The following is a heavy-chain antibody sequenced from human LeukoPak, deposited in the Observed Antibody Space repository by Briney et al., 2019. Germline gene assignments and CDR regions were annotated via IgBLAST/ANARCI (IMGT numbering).Heavy chain of an antibody. Sequence: SETLSLTCTVSGYSISSAYYWGWIRQPPGKGLEWIGSIYHSGSTYYNPSLKSRVTISVDTSKNQFSLKLSSVTAADTAVYYCARCFKWEMGKGDWFDPWGQGTLVTVSS. CDR1: GYSISSAYY. V-gene: IGHV4-38-2*02. D-gene: IGHD1-26*01. CDR2: IYHSGST. CDR3: ARCFKWEMGKGDWFDP. J-gene: IGHJ5*02.